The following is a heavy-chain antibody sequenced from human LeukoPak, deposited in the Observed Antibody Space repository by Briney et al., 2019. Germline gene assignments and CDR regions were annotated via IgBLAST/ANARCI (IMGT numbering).Heavy chain of an antibody. D-gene: IGHD2-2*01. CDR3: ARASYCSTTSCYGAVADY. CDR2: IYPGDSDT. J-gene: IGHJ4*02. V-gene: IGHV5-51*01. Sequence: GESLKISCKGSGYSFTSYWIGWVRQMPGKGLEWVGIIYPGDSDTRYSPSFQGQVTTSADKSISTAYLQWSSLKASDTAMYYCARASYCSTTSCYGAVADYWGQGTLVTVSS. CDR1: GYSFTSYW.